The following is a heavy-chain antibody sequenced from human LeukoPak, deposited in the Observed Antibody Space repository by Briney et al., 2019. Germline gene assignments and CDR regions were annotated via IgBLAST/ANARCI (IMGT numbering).Heavy chain of an antibody. V-gene: IGHV3-7*01. CDR1: GFTFNRDW. CDR3: AREKFDS. CDR2: IKEDGSEK. Sequence: GGSLRLSCAASGFTFNRDWTAWVRQAPGKGLEWVANIKEDGSEKNYVDSVKGRFTISRDNSGNIISLQMNNLTTEDTATYYCAREKFDSWGQGALVTVSP. J-gene: IGHJ5*01.